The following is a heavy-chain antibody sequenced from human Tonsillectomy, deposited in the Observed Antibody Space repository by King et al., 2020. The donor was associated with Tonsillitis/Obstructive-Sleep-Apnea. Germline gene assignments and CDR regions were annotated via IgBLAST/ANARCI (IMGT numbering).Heavy chain of an antibody. CDR3: AKDISGVAFVI. CDR2: ISYDGSNK. Sequence: VQLVESGGGVVQPGRSLRLSCAASGFTFSSYGMHWVRQAPGKGLEWVAVISYDGSNKYYADSVKGRFTISRDNSKNTLYLQMNSLRAEDTAVYYCAKDISGVAFVIWGQGTMVTVSS. CDR1: GFTFSSYG. J-gene: IGHJ3*02. V-gene: IGHV3-30*18. D-gene: IGHD6-25*01.